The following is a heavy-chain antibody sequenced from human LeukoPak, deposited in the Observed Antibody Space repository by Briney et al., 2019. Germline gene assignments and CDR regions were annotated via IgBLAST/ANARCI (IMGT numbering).Heavy chain of an antibody. CDR2: ISYDGSNK. V-gene: IGHV3-30*18. D-gene: IGHD3-3*01. CDR1: GFTFSSYG. Sequence: PGRSLRLSCAASGFTFSSYGMHWVRQAPGKGLEWVAVISYDGSNKYYADSVKGRFTISRDNSKNTLYLQTNSLRAEDTAVYYCAKGRYYDFWSGYSVDYWGQGTLVTVSS. J-gene: IGHJ4*02. CDR3: AKGRYYDFWSGYSVDY.